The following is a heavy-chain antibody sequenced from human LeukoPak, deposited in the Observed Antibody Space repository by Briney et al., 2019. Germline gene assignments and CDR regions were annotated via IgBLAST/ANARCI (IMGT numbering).Heavy chain of an antibody. CDR2: IVSGSSTI. V-gene: IGHV3-48*04. Sequence: GGSLRLSCAASGFTFSTYSMNWVRQAPGKGLEWVSYIVSGSSTIYYADSVKGRFTISRDNTKNSLYLQTNSLRAEDTAVYYCAREIRWFGEKNFDYWGQGTLVTVSS. D-gene: IGHD3-10*01. CDR1: GFTFSTYS. CDR3: AREIRWFGEKNFDY. J-gene: IGHJ4*02.